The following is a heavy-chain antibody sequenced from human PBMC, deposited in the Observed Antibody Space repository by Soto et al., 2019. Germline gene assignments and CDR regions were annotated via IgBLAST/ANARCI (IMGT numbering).Heavy chain of an antibody. CDR3: ARSDGYNFNWLES. Sequence: QVQLVQSGAEVKTPGASVKVSCKASGYTFASYDINWVRQAPGQGLEWMGWMNPNSGNTGYAHKFQGRLSMTTDTALTISHMELSSLRNEDTAVYYCARSDGYNFNWLESWGQGTLVTVS. CDR2: MNPNSGNT. V-gene: IGHV1-8*01. D-gene: IGHD2-21*01. J-gene: IGHJ5*01. CDR1: GYTFASYD.